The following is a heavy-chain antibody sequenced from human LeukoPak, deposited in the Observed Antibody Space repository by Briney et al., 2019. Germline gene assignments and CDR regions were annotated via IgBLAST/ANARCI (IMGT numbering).Heavy chain of an antibody. CDR3: TRSSSGFPLGF. Sequence: SSETLSLTCAVYGESFSGFFWSWIRQPPGKGLEWIGEINHSGSTSSNPSLKSRVTISVDTSKNQFSLKLTSVTAADTAIYYCTRSSSGFPLGFWSQGTLVTVSS. J-gene: IGHJ4*02. CDR1: GESFSGFF. V-gene: IGHV4-34*01. CDR2: INHSGST. D-gene: IGHD3-22*01.